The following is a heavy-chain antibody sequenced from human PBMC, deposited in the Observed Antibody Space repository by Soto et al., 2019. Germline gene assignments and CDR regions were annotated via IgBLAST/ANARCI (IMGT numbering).Heavy chain of an antibody. CDR3: AKDREEGSSSWEFDY. J-gene: IGHJ4*02. V-gene: IGHV3-30*18. D-gene: IGHD6-13*01. CDR1: GFTFSSYG. CDR2: ISYDGSNK. Sequence: GGSLRLSCAASGFTFSSYGMHWVRQAPGKGLEWVAVISYDGSNKYYADSVKGRFTISRDNSKNTLYLQMNSLRAEDTAVYYCAKDREEGSSSWEFDYWGQGTLVTVSS.